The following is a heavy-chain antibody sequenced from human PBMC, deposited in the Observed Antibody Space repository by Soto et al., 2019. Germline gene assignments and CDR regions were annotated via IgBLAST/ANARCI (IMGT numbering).Heavy chain of an antibody. CDR1: GGTFSSNA. CDR3: ACDLWSCYHYGMDV. Sequence: QVQLVQSGDEVKKPGSSVKVSCKASGGTFSSNAISWVRQDPGQGLVWMGGIIPIFGTANYLHKFQGRVTITADESTSTAYMEMSSLRFEDTAVYYCACDLWSCYHYGMDVWGQGKTVTVAS. V-gene: IGHV1-69*12. D-gene: IGHD3-3*01. CDR2: IIPIFGTA. J-gene: IGHJ6*02.